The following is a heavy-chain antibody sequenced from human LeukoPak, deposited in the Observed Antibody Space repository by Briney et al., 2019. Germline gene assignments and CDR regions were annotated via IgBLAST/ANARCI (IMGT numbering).Heavy chain of an antibody. J-gene: IGHJ3*02. CDR2: ISVDGSHT. Sequence: GGSLRLSCAASGFTFSSYEMNWVRQAPGKGLVWVSAISVDGSHTYYADSVKGRFTISRDNSKNTLSLQMNSLRAEDTAVYYCAKCYDTSGRRASDIWGQGTMVTVSS. D-gene: IGHD3-22*01. CDR1: GFTFSSYE. V-gene: IGHV3-23*01. CDR3: AKCYDTSGRRASDI.